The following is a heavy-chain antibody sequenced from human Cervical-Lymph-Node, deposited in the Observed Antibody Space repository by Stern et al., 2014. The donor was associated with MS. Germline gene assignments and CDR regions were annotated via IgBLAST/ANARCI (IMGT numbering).Heavy chain of an antibody. Sequence: QVQLQESGPGLVKPSETLSLTCTVSGGPISRYYWSWIRPPPGKGLEWIGYIYYSGSTNFNPSLKSRVTISVDTSKNQCSLKLSSVTAADTAVYYCARGAADGPGYWGQGTLVTVSS. CDR1: GGPISRYY. V-gene: IGHV4-59*01. CDR2: IYYSGST. D-gene: IGHD6-25*01. J-gene: IGHJ4*02. CDR3: ARGAADGPGY.